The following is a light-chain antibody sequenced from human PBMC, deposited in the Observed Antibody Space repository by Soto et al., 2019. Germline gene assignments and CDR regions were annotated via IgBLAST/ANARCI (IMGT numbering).Light chain of an antibody. J-gene: IGLJ2*01. CDR1: SSDVGSYNY. V-gene: IGLV2-14*01. CDR2: DVS. Sequence: QSVLTQPASVSGSPGQSITISCTGTSSDVGSYNYVSWYQQHPGKAPKLMIYDVSNLPSGVSNRFSGSKSGNTASLTISGLQAEDEADYYCSSYTSSSTRVFGGGTQLTVL. CDR3: SSYTSSSTRV.